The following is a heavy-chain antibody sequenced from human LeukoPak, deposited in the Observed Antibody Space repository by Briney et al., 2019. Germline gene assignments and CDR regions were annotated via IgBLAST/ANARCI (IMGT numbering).Heavy chain of an antibody. CDR3: ARNRGVDY. J-gene: IGHJ4*02. CDR1: GFTLSNYW. D-gene: IGHD2/OR15-2a*01. V-gene: IGHV3-7*05. CDR2: IKQDGSEK. Sequence: GGSLRLSCAASGFTLSNYWMNWVRQAPGKGLEWVAIIKQDGSEKYYVDSVKGRFTISRDITKNSVYLQMNSLRVEDTAVYYCARNRGVDYWGQGTLVTVSS.